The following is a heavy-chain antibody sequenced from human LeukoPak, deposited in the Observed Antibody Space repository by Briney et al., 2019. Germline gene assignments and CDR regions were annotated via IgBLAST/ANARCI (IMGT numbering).Heavy chain of an antibody. D-gene: IGHD6-13*01. Sequence: ASVKVSCKASGYTFTTYAMHWVRQAPGQRLEWMGWINAGNGNTKYSQKFQARVTITRDTSASTAYMELSSLRSEDTAVYYCARGSIAADQFQHWGQGTLVTVSS. V-gene: IGHV1-3*01. J-gene: IGHJ1*01. CDR1: GYTFTTYA. CDR3: ARGSIAADQFQH. CDR2: INAGNGNT.